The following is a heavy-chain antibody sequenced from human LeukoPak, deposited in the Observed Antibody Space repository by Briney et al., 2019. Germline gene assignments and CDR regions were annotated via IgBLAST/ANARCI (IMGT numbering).Heavy chain of an antibody. V-gene: IGHV3-48*01. CDR1: GFTFITYS. J-gene: IGHJ4*02. D-gene: IGHD4-17*01. CDR3: ARGVYGDYYFDY. CDR2: ISSTSSTI. Sequence: GGSLRLSCAASGFTFITYSINWVRQAPGKGLEWVSYISSTSSTIYYADSVKGRFTISRDNAKNSLYLQMNSPRAEDTAVYYCARGVYGDYYFDYWGQGTLVTVSS.